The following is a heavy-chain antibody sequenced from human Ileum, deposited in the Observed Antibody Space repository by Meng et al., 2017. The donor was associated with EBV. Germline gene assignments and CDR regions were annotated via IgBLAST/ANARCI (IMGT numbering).Heavy chain of an antibody. CDR1: CYTFTSYG. CDR3: AREYPGQFDP. CDR2: ISTYNGNT. Sequence: VRLEPYGAEVNKPGALVTASCKASCYTFTSYGISWVRQAPGKGLEWMGWISTYNGNTNYEQKLQGRVTMTTDTSTSTAYMELRSLRSDDTAVYYCAREYPGQFDPWGQGTLVTVSS. V-gene: IGHV1-18*01. J-gene: IGHJ5*02.